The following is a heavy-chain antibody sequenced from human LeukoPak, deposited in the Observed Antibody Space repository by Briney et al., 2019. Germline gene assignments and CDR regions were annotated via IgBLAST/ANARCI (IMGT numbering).Heavy chain of an antibody. CDR1: GGSISSYY. Sequence: SETLSLTCTVSGGSISSYYWSWIRQPPGKGLEWIGYIYYSGSTNYNPSLKSRVTISVDTSKNQFSLKLSSVTAAGTAVYYCARGLLNYDFWSGFDPWGQGTLVTVSS. J-gene: IGHJ5*02. D-gene: IGHD3-3*01. V-gene: IGHV4-59*01. CDR3: ARGLLNYDFWSGFDP. CDR2: IYYSGST.